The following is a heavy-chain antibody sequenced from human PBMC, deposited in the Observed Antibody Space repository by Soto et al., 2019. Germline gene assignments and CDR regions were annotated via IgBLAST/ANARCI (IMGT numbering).Heavy chain of an antibody. Sequence: GESLKISCQGSGYSFTSYWISWVRQMPGKGLEWMGRIDPSDSYTNYSPSFQGHVTISADKSNSTAYLQWSSLKASDTAMYYCARRATATRYGMDVWGQGTTVTVSS. V-gene: IGHV5-10-1*01. CDR1: GYSFTSYW. CDR2: IDPSDSYT. D-gene: IGHD2-21*02. J-gene: IGHJ6*02. CDR3: ARRATATRYGMDV.